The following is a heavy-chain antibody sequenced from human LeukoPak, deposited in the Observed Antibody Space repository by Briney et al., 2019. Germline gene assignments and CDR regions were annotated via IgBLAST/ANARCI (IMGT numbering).Heavy chain of an antibody. CDR2: IKEDGNDK. CDR1: GFTFSTYW. CDR3: ARDRYYDVWSGYYPPPRHLES. V-gene: IGHV3-7*01. D-gene: IGHD3-3*01. J-gene: IGHJ4*02. Sequence: GGSLRLSCAASGFTFSTYWMSWVRQAPGNGLEWVDNIKEDGNDKYYVDSVKGRFTISRDNAKNSLYLQMNSLRAEDTAVYYCARDRYYDVWSGYYPPPRHLESWGQGTLVTVSS.